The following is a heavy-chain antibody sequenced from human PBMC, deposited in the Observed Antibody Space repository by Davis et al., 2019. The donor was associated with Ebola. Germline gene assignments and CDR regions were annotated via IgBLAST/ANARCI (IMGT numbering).Heavy chain of an antibody. CDR1: GGSISSSSYY. V-gene: IGHV4-39*07. J-gene: IGHJ4*02. CDR3: ATGRDAYKTGY. D-gene: IGHD5-24*01. CDR2: IYYSGST. Sequence: SETLSLTCTVSGGSISSSSYYWGWIRQPPGKGLEWIGTIYYSGSTYYNPSLKSRVTILEDTSKNQFSLRLNSVSAADTAVYYCATGRDAYKTGYWGQGTLVTVSS.